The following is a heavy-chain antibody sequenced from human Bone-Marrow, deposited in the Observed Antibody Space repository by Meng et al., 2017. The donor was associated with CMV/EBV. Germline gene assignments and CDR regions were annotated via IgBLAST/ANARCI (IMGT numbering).Heavy chain of an antibody. CDR2: ISSSSSYI. CDR1: GFTFSSYS. J-gene: IGHJ4*02. D-gene: IGHD5-24*01. CDR3: ARSRRWLQLPLDY. Sequence: GESLKISCAASGFTFSSYSMNWVRQAPGKGLEWVSSISSSSSYIYYADSVKGRFTISRDNSKNTLYLQMNSLRAEDTAVYYCARSRRWLQLPLDYWGQGTLVTVSS. V-gene: IGHV3-21*01.